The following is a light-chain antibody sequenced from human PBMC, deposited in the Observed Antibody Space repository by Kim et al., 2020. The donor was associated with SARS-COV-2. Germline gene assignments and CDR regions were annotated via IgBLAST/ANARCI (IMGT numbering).Light chain of an antibody. CDR3: QQYGSSPYT. Sequence: EIVLTQSPGTLSLSPGERATLSCRASQSVSSNYLAWYRQKPGQAPRILIYGASNRATGTPDRFSGGGSGTDFTLTISRLEPEDFAVFYCQQYGSSPYTFGQGTKVEI. CDR2: GAS. CDR1: QSVSSNY. J-gene: IGKJ2*01. V-gene: IGKV3-20*01.